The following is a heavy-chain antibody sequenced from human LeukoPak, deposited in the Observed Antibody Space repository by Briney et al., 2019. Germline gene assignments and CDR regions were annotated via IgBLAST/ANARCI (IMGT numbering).Heavy chain of an antibody. CDR3: ARQGSEIDY. CDR2: IDNDGSST. V-gene: IGHV3-74*01. J-gene: IGHJ4*02. CDR1: GFSFNNYW. Sequence: GGSLRLSCAASGFSFNNYWMHWVRQAPGKGLEWVSRIDNDGSSTRYADSVTGRFTVSRDNAENSLYLQMNSLRAEDTAMYYCARQGSEIDYWGQGTLVTVSS.